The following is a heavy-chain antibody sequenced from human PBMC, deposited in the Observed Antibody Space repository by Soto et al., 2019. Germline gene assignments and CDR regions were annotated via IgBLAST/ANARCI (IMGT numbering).Heavy chain of an antibody. Sequence: VQLVESGGGLVQPGGSLRLSCAASGFTLSSYWIHWVRQAPGKGLVWVSRINSDVSSTSYADSVKGRFTISRDNAKNTVYLQMNSLRAEDTAVYYCARGSTATTGGLLNYWGQGTLVTVSS. CDR1: GFTLSSYW. V-gene: IGHV3-74*01. CDR2: INSDVSST. D-gene: IGHD4-17*01. CDR3: ARGSTATTGGLLNY. J-gene: IGHJ4*02.